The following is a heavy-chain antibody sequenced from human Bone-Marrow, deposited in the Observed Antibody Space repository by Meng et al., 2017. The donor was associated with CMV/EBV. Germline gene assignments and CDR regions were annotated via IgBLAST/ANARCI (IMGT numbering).Heavy chain of an antibody. V-gene: IGHV4-39*07. CDR2: ISYRGSI. Sequence: SETLSLTCTVSGGSISSSFYYWGWIRQPPGKGLEWIGSISYRGSIYYNSSLKSRVTISVDTSKNQFSLRLSSLTAADTAVYYCAPYYYESSGYYYDYWGQGTLVTVSS. CDR1: GGSISSSFYY. D-gene: IGHD3-22*01. CDR3: APYYYESSGYYYDY. J-gene: IGHJ4*02.